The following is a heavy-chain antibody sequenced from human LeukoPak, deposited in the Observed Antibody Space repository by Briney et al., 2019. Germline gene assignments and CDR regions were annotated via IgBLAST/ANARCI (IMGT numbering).Heavy chain of an antibody. J-gene: IGHJ1*01. Sequence: GRSLRLSCAASRFTFTTSSMHWVRQAPGKGLEWVALISFDGGKTSYADSVRGRFTISRDNSKNTLYLQMNSLRAEDTAVYYCARDRYYYDSSGYYFQHWGQGTLVTVSS. CDR2: ISFDGGKT. CDR3: ARDRYYYDSSGYYFQH. CDR1: RFTFTTSS. D-gene: IGHD3-22*01. V-gene: IGHV3-30*04.